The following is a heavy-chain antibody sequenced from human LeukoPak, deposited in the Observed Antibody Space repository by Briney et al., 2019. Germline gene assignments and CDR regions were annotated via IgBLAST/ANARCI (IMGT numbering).Heavy chain of an antibody. CDR1: GGSISSTGYY. Sequence: PSETLSLTCIVSGGSISSTGYYWGWIRQPPGKGLEWIASISYSGATYYNPSLKSRVTISVDTSKNQFSLKLSSVTAADTAVYYCARGLYDSSGYYSDVWDYWGQGTLVTVSS. D-gene: IGHD3-22*01. CDR3: ARGLYDSSGYYSDVWDY. CDR2: ISYSGAT. J-gene: IGHJ4*02. V-gene: IGHV4-39*07.